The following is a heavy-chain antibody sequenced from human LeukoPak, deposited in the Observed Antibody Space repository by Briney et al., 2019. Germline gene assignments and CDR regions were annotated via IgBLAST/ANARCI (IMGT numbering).Heavy chain of an antibody. CDR1: GGSISTSNYY. Sequence: SETLSPTCTVSGGSISTSNYYWGWIRQPPGRGLEWIGNIFYSGSTYYSPSLRSRVTISLDTSRNQFSLKLSSVTAADAAVYYCARGVGLTQGGSFDYWGQGTLVTVSS. D-gene: IGHD1-26*01. CDR3: ARGVGLTQGGSFDY. V-gene: IGHV4-39*07. CDR2: IFYSGST. J-gene: IGHJ4*02.